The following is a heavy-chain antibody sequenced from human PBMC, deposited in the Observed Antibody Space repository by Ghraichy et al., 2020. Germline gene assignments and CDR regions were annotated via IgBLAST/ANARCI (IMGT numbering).Heavy chain of an antibody. CDR3: ASPSPWRPYGYIWGMVPPDAFAI. CDR2: IYYSGST. Sequence: IGYIYYSGSTNYNPSLKSRVTISVDTSKNQLSLKLSSVTAADTAVYYCASPSPWRPYGYIWGMVPPDAFAIW. D-gene: IGHD3-16*01. V-gene: IGHV4-59*01. J-gene: IGHJ3*02.